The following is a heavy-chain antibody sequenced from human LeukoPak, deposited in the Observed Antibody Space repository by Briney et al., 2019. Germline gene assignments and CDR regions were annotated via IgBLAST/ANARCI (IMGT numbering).Heavy chain of an antibody. CDR1: GFTFSSYG. Sequence: GGSLRLSCAASGFTFSSYGMHWVRQAPGKGLEWVAFIRYDGSNKYYADSVKGRFTISRDNSKNTLYLQMNSLRAEDTAVYYCANSPEVHCSSTSCYCFDYWGQGTLVTVSS. J-gene: IGHJ4*02. CDR2: IRYDGSNK. V-gene: IGHV3-30*02. CDR3: ANSPEVHCSSTSCYCFDY. D-gene: IGHD2-2*01.